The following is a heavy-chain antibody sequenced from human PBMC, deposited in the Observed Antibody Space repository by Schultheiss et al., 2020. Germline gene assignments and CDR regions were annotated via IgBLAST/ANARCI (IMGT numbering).Heavy chain of an antibody. Sequence: ASVKVSCKASGYLFTSYAIHWVRQAPGQRLEWMGWINGDSGNTKYSQRFQGRVTITRDTSATTAYMELNSLRSEDTAVYYCARDTLVGYDWVSYFDYWGQGTLVTVSS. CDR2: INGDSGNT. V-gene: IGHV1-3*01. D-gene: IGHD5-12*01. CDR3: ARDTLVGYDWVSYFDY. CDR1: GYLFTSYA. J-gene: IGHJ4*02.